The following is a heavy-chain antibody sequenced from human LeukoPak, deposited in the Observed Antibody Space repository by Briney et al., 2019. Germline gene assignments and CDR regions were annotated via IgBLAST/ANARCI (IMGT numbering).Heavy chain of an antibody. CDR2: ISAYNGNT. V-gene: IGHV1-18*01. D-gene: IGHD3-22*01. Sequence: GASEKVSCKASGYTFTSYGISWVRQAPGQGLEWMGWISAYNGNTNYAQKLQGRVTMTTDTSTSTAYMELRSLRSDDTAVYYCAAGNYYDSSGYYHLGYFDYWGQGTLVTVSS. CDR1: GYTFTSYG. CDR3: AAGNYYDSSGYYHLGYFDY. J-gene: IGHJ4*02.